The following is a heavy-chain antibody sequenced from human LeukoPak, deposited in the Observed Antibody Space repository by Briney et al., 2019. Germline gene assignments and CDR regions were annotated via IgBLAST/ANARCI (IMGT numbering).Heavy chain of an antibody. CDR2: IGGSSSSL. CDR3: AREIDEGFDY. Sequence: GGSLRLSCAASGFTFSSYSMNWVRQAPGKGLEWVSSIGGSSSSLYYVDSLKGRFTISRDNAKNSLYLQMNSLRAEDTAVYYCAREIDEGFDYWGQGTLVTVSS. J-gene: IGHJ4*02. CDR1: GFTFSSYS. V-gene: IGHV3-21*01.